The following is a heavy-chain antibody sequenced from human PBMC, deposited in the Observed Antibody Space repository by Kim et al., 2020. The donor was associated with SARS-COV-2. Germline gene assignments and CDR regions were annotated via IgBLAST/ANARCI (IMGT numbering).Heavy chain of an antibody. CDR3: ARECVALPDY. D-gene: IGHD5-12*01. V-gene: IGHV3-48*04. J-gene: IGHJ4*02. CDR1: GFIFSDYS. CDR2: ITSSSGTI. Sequence: GGSLRLSCAASGFIFSDYSMNWVRQAPGKGLEWVSYITSSSGTIYTADSVKGRFTISRDNAKNSLYLQMDSLRVEDTAVYYCARECVALPDYWGPGTLAT.